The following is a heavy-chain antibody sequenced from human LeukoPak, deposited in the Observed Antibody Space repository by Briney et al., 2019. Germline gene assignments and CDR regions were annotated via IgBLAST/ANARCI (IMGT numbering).Heavy chain of an antibody. V-gene: IGHV4-59*01. CDR3: ARVTGYMIEDYFDY. Sequence: PSETLSLTCTVSGVSISGNYWSWIRQPPGKGLEWIGYIYYSGSTNYNPSLKSRVTISVDTSKNQFSLRLRSVTAADTAVYYCARVTGYMIEDYFDYWGQGTLVTVSS. D-gene: IGHD3-22*01. CDR1: GVSISGNY. CDR2: IYYSGST. J-gene: IGHJ4*02.